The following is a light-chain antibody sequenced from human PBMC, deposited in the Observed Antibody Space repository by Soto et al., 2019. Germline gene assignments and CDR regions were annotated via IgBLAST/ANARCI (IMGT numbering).Light chain of an antibody. CDR2: RAS. Sequence: EIVMTQSPGTLSVSPGERATLSCRANQSVSDNLAWYQQKPAQAPRLLIFRASNRATGVPARFSGSGSGTEFTLTISSLQSEDLAVYYCQQYNVWPLTFGGGTKVEI. CDR3: QQYNVWPLT. V-gene: IGKV3-15*01. J-gene: IGKJ4*01. CDR1: QSVSDN.